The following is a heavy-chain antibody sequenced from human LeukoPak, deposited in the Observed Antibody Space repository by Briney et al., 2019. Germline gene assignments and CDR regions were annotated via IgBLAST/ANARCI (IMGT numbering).Heavy chain of an antibody. J-gene: IGHJ4*02. Sequence: GGSLRPSCAASGFTFSSYAMSWVRQAPGKGLEWVSAISGSGGSTYYADSVKGRFTISRDNSKNTLYLQMNSLRAEDTAVYYCAKYFGGSPFGGVVVVPAAMKLVDYWGQGTLVTVSS. V-gene: IGHV3-23*01. CDR1: GFTFSSYA. CDR3: AKYFGGSPFGGVVVVPAAMKLVDY. D-gene: IGHD2-2*01. CDR2: ISGSGGST.